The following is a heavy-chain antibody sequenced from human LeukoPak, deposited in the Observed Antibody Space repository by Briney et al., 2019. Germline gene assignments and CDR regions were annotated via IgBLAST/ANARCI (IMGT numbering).Heavy chain of an antibody. Sequence: QTGGSLRLSCAASGLPFNAYWMTWVRQAPGKGLQWVASIKQDGSEKYCVDSVKGRFTISRDNAKNSLYLQMNSLRAEDTAVYYCARQAYSSDSWGQGTLVTVSS. D-gene: IGHD2-21*01. CDR2: IKQDGSEK. CDR3: ARQAYSSDS. CDR1: GLPFNAYW. V-gene: IGHV3-7*01. J-gene: IGHJ4*02.